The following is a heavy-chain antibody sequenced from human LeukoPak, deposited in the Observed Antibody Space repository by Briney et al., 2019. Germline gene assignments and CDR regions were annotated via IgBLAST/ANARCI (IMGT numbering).Heavy chain of an antibody. CDR3: AKDRTYYDFWSGLYYYYYYMDV. Sequence: PGGSLRLSCAASGFTFTSYYMSWLRQAPGKGLEWAAHISPDGSDKYYVDSVKGRFTISRDSAKNSLYLQMNSLRAEDTAVYYCAKDRTYYDFWSGLYYYYYYMDVWGKGTTVTVSS. CDR2: ISPDGSDK. CDR1: GFTFTSYY. D-gene: IGHD3-3*01. J-gene: IGHJ6*03. V-gene: IGHV3-7*01.